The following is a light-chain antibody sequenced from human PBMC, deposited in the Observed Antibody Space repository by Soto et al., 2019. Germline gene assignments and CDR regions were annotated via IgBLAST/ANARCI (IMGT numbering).Light chain of an antibody. CDR1: QSVSSNY. CDR3: QQYGSSPHT. J-gene: IGKJ2*01. V-gene: IGKV3-20*01. Sequence: EIVLTQSPGTLSLSPGERATLSCRASQSVSSNYLGWYQQKPGQAHRLLIYGASSRATGIPDMFSGSGSGTDFTLTISRLEPEDFAVYYCQQYGSSPHTFGQGTKLEIK. CDR2: GAS.